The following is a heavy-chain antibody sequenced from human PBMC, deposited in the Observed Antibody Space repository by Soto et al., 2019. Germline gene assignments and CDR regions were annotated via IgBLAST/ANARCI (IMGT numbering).Heavy chain of an antibody. J-gene: IGHJ4*02. Sequence: SETLSLTCTFSGGSISSNYWTWIRQPPGKGLEWIGYVYNSGSTNYNPSLKSRVTISEDTSKSQFSLKVNSMTAADTAVYYCARYRREAVAGYTLDNWGQGILVTVSS. CDR3: ARYRREAVAGYTLDN. D-gene: IGHD6-13*01. CDR1: GGSISSNY. CDR2: VYNSGST. V-gene: IGHV4-59*01.